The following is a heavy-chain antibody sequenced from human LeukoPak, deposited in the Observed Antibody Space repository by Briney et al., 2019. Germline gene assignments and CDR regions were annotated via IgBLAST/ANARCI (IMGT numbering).Heavy chain of an antibody. J-gene: IGHJ4*02. CDR3: ARESSGYYYN. CDR2: INHSGST. V-gene: IGHV4-34*01. D-gene: IGHD3-22*01. Sequence: PSETLSLTCAVYGGSFSGYYWSWIRQPPGKGLEWIGEINHSGSTNHNPSLKSRVTISVDTSKNQFSLKLSSVTAADTAVYYCARESSGYYYNWGQGTLVTVSS. CDR1: GGSFSGYY.